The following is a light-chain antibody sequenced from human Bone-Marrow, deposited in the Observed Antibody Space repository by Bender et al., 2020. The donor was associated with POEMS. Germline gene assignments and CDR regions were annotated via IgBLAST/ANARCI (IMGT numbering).Light chain of an antibody. CDR2: QDN. CDR1: NLGDKY. Sequence: SYELTQPPSVSVSPGQTASITCSGENLGDKYVCWYQQKPGQSPVAVIYQDNKRPSGIPERFSGSNSGNTATLTISGTQATDDADYYCQTWDSSTAVFGGGTKLTVL. CDR3: QTWDSSTAV. V-gene: IGLV3-1*01. J-gene: IGLJ3*02.